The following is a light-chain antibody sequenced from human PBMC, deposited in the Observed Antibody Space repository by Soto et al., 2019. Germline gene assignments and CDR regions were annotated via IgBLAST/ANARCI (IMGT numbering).Light chain of an antibody. J-gene: IGLJ3*02. V-gene: IGLV2-14*01. CDR3: QAYDYSLTASV. Sequence: QSALTQPASVSASPGQSITISCTGTSSDVGGYKFVSWYQHHPGKAPKLMIYEVNNRPSGVSNRFSGSKSGNTASLTISGLQPEDEADYYCQAYDYSLTASVFGGGTKLTVL. CDR2: EVN. CDR1: SSDVGGYKF.